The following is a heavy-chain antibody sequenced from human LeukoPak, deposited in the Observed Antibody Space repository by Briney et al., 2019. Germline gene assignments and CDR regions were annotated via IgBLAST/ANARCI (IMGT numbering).Heavy chain of an antibody. J-gene: IGHJ5*02. D-gene: IGHD1-14*01. CDR1: GYTFTSYY. Sequence: ASVKVSCKASGYTFTSYYVHWVRQAPGQGLEWMGIINPSGGSTSYAQKFQGRVTMTRDTSTSTVYMELSSLRSEDTAVYYCASSFGGTLRWFDPRGQGTLVTVSS. CDR2: INPSGGST. V-gene: IGHV1-46*03. CDR3: ASSFGGTLRWFDP.